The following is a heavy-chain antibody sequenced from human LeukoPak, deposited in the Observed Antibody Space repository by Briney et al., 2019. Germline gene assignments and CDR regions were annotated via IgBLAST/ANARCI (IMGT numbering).Heavy chain of an antibody. J-gene: IGHJ4*02. CDR3: AKVGHQHDSSGSSFDF. CDR1: GFIVSNYA. D-gene: IGHD3-22*01. V-gene: IGHV3-23*01. CDR2: IRGGGTIT. Sequence: GGSLRLSCAASGFIVSNYAMTWVRQAPGKGLEWVSAIRGGGTITYSADSVKGRFTISRDNSKNTVSLQMNSLRAEDTAVYYCAKVGHQHDSSGSSFDFWGQGTRVTVSS.